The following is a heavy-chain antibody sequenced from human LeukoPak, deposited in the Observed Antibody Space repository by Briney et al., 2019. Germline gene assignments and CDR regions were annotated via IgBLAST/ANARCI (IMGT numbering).Heavy chain of an antibody. Sequence: GGSLRLSCAASGFTFSSYSMNWVRQAPGKGLEWVSYISSSSSTIYYADSVKGRFTISRDNAKNSLYLQMNSLRAEDTAVYYCARDGSDFWSGLFDYWGQGTLVTVSS. J-gene: IGHJ4*02. CDR2: ISSSSSTI. D-gene: IGHD3-3*01. V-gene: IGHV3-48*01. CDR1: GFTFSSYS. CDR3: ARDGSDFWSGLFDY.